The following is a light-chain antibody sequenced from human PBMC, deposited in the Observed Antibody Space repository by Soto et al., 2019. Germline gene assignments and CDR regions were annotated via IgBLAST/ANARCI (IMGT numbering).Light chain of an antibody. J-gene: IGKJ2*01. Sequence: DIHMDQSPSALSASVGDRVTITCRASQDVGHWLAWYQQKPGQAPKLVIYKASSLESGVPSRFSGRGSGTEFTLTIRDLQPDDFATYYCQHYDSYPYTFGQGTRLEIK. CDR2: KAS. CDR3: QHYDSYPYT. CDR1: QDVGHW. V-gene: IGKV1-5*03.